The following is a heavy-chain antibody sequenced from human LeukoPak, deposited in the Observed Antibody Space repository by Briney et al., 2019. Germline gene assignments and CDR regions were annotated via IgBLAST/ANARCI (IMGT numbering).Heavy chain of an antibody. CDR2: ISSNGGST. V-gene: IGHV3-64D*06. CDR1: GFTFSSYA. Sequence: GGSLRLSRSASGFTFSSYAMHWVRQAPGKGLEYVSAISSNGGSTYYADSVKGRSTISRDNSKNTLYLQMSSLRAEDTAVYYCVKDSPPVQQLGLFDYWGQGTLVTVSS. J-gene: IGHJ4*02. CDR3: VKDSPPVQQLGLFDY. D-gene: IGHD6-13*01.